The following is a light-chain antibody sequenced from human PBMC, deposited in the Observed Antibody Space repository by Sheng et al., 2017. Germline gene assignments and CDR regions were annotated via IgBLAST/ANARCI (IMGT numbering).Light chain of an antibody. CDR1: QSLVHSDGNTY. CDR2: KVS. J-gene: IGKJ1*01. CDR3: MQGTHWPPWT. V-gene: IGKV2-30*02. Sequence: DVVMTQSPLSLPVSLGQPASISCRSSQSLVHSDGNTYLSWFQQRPGQSPRRLIYKVSNRDSGVPDRFSGSGSGTDFTLKISRVEAEDVAVYYCMQGTHWPPWTFGQGTNGG.